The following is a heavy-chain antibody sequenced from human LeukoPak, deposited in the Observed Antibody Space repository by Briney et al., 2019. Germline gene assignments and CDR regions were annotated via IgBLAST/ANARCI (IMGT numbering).Heavy chain of an antibody. Sequence: PSETLSLTCAVYGGSFSGYYWSWIRQPPGKGLEWIGEINHSGSTNYNPSLKSRVTISVDTSKNQFSLKLSSVTAADTAVYYCARDRAFGYCSSTSCSRWGYYYYGMDVWGQGTTVTVSS. CDR2: INHSGST. J-gene: IGHJ6*02. CDR3: ARDRAFGYCSSTSCSRWGYYYYGMDV. D-gene: IGHD2-2*01. V-gene: IGHV4-34*01. CDR1: GGSFSGYY.